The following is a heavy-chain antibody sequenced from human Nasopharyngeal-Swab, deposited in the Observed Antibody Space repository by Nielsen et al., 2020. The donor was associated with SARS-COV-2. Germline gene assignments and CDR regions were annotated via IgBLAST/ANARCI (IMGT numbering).Heavy chain of an antibody. D-gene: IGHD5-12*01. CDR2: MYYSGST. V-gene: IGHV4-39*01. J-gene: IGHJ3*02. Sequence: SETLSLTCTVSGGSISSGSYFWGWIRQPPGKGLEWIGSMYYSGSTYYNPSLKSRVTISVDTSKNQFSLKLSSVTAADTAVYYCASGPRGYSAFDIWGQGTMVTVSS. CDR1: GGSISSGSYF. CDR3: ASGPRGYSAFDI.